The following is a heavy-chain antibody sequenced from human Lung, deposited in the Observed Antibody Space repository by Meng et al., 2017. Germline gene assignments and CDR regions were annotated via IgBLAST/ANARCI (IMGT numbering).Heavy chain of an antibody. Sequence: VAPQGPGPGLVTPSGTLSLTCAVSGGSISSSNWWSWVRQPPGKGLEWIGEIYHSGSTNYNPSLKSRVTISVDKSKNQFSLKLSSVTAADTAVYYCARGSITMVRGVSVFDPWGQGTLVTVSS. CDR3: ARGSITMVRGVSVFDP. CDR2: IYHSGST. J-gene: IGHJ5*02. D-gene: IGHD3-10*01. CDR1: GGSISSSNW. V-gene: IGHV4-4*02.